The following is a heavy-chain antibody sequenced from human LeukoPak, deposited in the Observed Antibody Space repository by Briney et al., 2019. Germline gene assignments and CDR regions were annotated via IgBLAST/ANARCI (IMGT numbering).Heavy chain of an antibody. CDR3: ASNFWSGRYFDY. CDR1: GYSISSGYY. D-gene: IGHD3-3*01. J-gene: IGHJ4*02. V-gene: IGHV4-61*01. CDR2: IYYSGST. Sequence: NSSETLSLTYTVSGYSISSGYYWGWIRQPPGKGLEWIGYIYYSGSTSYNPSLKSRVTISVDTSKNQFSLKPSSVTAADTAVYYCASNFWSGRYFDYWGQGTLVTVSS.